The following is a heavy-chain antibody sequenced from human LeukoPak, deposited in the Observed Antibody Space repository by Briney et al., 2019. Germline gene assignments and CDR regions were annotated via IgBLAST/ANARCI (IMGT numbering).Heavy chain of an antibody. D-gene: IGHD2-15*01. J-gene: IGHJ4*02. Sequence: SVKVSCKASGGTFSSYAISWVRQAPGQGLEWMGRIIPIFGTANYAQKFQGRVTITTDESTSTAYMELSSLRSEDTAVYYCAEMRKGGSLDYWGQGTLVAVSS. CDR1: GGTFSSYA. CDR3: AEMRKGGSLDY. V-gene: IGHV1-69*05. CDR2: IIPIFGTA.